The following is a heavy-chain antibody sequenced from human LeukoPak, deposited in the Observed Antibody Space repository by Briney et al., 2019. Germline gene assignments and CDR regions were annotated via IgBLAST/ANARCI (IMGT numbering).Heavy chain of an antibody. CDR3: TREPRDSYGSANYGFDY. CDR1: GFTFSSYG. CDR2: IYHSGST. V-gene: IGHV4-4*02. D-gene: IGHD3-10*01. J-gene: IGHJ4*02. Sequence: GSLRLSCAASGFTFSSYGMHWVRQPPGKGLEWIGEIYHSGSTNYNPSLKSRVTISVDKSKNQFSLKLSSVTAADTAVYYCTREPRDSYGSANYGFDYWGQGTLVTVSS.